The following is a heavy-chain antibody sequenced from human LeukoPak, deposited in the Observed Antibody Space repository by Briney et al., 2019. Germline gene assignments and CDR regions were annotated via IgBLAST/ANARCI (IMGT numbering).Heavy chain of an antibody. D-gene: IGHD5-24*01. CDR1: GFSFSDSW. Sequence: GGSLRLSCAASGFSFSDSWMNWVRQAPGKGLEWVASMNPDGSQRYYVDSVRGRFTISRDNPKSSLYLQMNSLRAEDTATYFCARDRAYNSFDYWGQGTLVIVSS. V-gene: IGHV3-7*01. CDR2: MNPDGSQR. CDR3: ARDRAYNSFDY. J-gene: IGHJ4*02.